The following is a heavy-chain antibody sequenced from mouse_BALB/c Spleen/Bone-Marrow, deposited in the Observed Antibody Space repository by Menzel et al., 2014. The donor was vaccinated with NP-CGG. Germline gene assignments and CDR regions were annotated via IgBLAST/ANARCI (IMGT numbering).Heavy chain of an antibody. Sequence: VKLVESGPELVEPGALVKISCRASGYTFTSYDINWVKRRPGQGLEWIGWIYPGDGSTMYNEKFKGKATLTADKSSSTAYMQLSSLTSENSAVYFCARSGSYYYGAYWYFGVWGAGTTVTVSS. CDR1: GYTFTSYD. V-gene: IGHV1S56*01. CDR3: ARSGSYYYGAYWYFGV. J-gene: IGHJ1*01. D-gene: IGHD1-1*01. CDR2: IYPGDGST.